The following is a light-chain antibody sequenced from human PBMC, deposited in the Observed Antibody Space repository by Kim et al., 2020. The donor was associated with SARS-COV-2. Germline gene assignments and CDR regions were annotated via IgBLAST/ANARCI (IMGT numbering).Light chain of an antibody. CDR2: DVS. CDR1: SSDVGGYNY. V-gene: IGLV2-14*03. CDR3: SSYTSNSTWV. Sequence: GQSITISCTGTSSDVGGYNYVSWYQQHTGKAPKFMIYDVSNRPSGVSNRFSGSKSGNTASLTISGLQAEDEADYYCSSYTSNSTWVFGGGTKLTVL. J-gene: IGLJ3*02.